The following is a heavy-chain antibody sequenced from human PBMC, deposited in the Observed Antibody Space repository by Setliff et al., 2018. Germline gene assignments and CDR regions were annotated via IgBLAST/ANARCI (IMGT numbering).Heavy chain of an antibody. CDR2: ISAYTGNT. D-gene: IGHD2-8*01. J-gene: IGHJ4*02. CDR1: GYTFSNYG. Sequence: RASVKVSCKASGYTFSNYGITWVRQAPGQGLEWMGWISAYTGNTKFAQKFQGRVTMTTDTSTSTAYLGLRSLTSDDTAVYYCSKLVRYCTTTACQGASGAEFWGQGTLVTVSS. V-gene: IGHV1-18*01. CDR3: SKLVRYCTTTACQGASGAEF.